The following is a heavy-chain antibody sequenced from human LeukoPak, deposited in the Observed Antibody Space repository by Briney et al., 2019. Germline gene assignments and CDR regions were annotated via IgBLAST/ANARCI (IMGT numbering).Heavy chain of an antibody. J-gene: IGHJ4*02. CDR1: GYTFTSYA. D-gene: IGHD6-13*01. CDR3: ARSAAGYDYFDY. Sequence: PEASVKVSCKASGYTFTSYAMHWVRQAPGQRLEWMGWINAGNGNTKYSQKFQGRVTITRDTSASTARMELSSLRSEDTAVYHCARSAAGYDYFDYWGQGTLVTVSS. V-gene: IGHV1-3*01. CDR2: INAGNGNT.